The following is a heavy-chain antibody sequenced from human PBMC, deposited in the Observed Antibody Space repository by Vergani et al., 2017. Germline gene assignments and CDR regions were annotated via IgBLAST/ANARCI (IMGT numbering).Heavy chain of an antibody. Sequence: QVQLVQSGAEVKKPGASVKVSCKASGYTFTSYYLHWVRQAPGQGLEWMGIINPSGGSTSYAQKFRSRVTMTRDTSTSTVYMELSSLRSEDTAVYYCAGAAHDYGGNPLGYWGQGTLVTVSS. CDR2: INPSGGST. D-gene: IGHD4-23*01. J-gene: IGHJ4*02. V-gene: IGHV1-46*01. CDR1: GYTFTSYY. CDR3: AGAAHDYGGNPLGY.